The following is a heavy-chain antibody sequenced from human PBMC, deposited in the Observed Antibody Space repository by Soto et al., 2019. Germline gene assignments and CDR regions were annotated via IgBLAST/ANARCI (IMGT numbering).Heavy chain of an antibody. V-gene: IGHV4-39*01. D-gene: IGHD3-10*01. Sequence: QLQLQESGPGLVKPSETLSLTCTVSGGSISSSSYYWGWIRQPPGKGLEWIGSIYYSGSTYYNPSLKSRVTISVDTSKNQFSLKLSSVTAADTAVYYCASMVRGVRKGPLGAFDIWGQGTMVTVSS. CDR3: ASMVRGVRKGPLGAFDI. CDR2: IYYSGST. J-gene: IGHJ3*02. CDR1: GGSISSSSYY.